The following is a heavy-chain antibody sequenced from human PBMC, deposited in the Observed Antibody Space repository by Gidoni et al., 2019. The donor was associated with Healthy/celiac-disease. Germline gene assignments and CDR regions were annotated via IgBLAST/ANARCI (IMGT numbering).Heavy chain of an antibody. CDR3: AKEPLQQWLARARGPIMVY. V-gene: IGHV3-23*04. D-gene: IGHD6-19*01. CDR1: GFTFTSYA. J-gene: IGHJ4*02. Sequence: EVQLVESGGGLVQPGGSLSLPCAASGFTFTSYALRWVRQAPGKGLEWVSAISGSGGSTYYADSVKGRFTISRDNSKNTLYLQMNSLRAEDTAVYYCAKEPLQQWLARARGPIMVYWGQGTLVTVSS. CDR2: ISGSGGST.